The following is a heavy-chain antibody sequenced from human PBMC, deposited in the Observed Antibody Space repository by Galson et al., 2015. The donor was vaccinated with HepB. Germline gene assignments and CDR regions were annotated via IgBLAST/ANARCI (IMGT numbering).Heavy chain of an antibody. D-gene: IGHD1-26*01. CDR3: ARAGGRARSPILSLTYGMDV. J-gene: IGHJ6*02. CDR1: GFTFSSYA. V-gene: IGHV3-30-3*01. CDR2: ISYDGSNK. Sequence: SLRLSCAASGFTFSSYAMHWVRQAPGKGLEWVAVISYDGSNKHYADSVKGRFTISRDNSKNTLYLQMNSLRAEDTAVYYCARAGGRARSPILSLTYGMDVWGQGTTVTVSS.